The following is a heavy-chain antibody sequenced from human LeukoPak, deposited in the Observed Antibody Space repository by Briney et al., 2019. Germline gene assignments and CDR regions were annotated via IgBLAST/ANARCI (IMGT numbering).Heavy chain of an antibody. J-gene: IGHJ6*02. CDR1: GYTFTSYD. V-gene: IGHV1-8*01. CDR3: ARGLDFWSGYYSFDYYYYGMDV. D-gene: IGHD3-3*01. CDR2: MNPNSGNT. Sequence: ASVKVSCKASGYTFTSYDINWVRQATGQGLEWMGWMNPNSGNTGYAQKFQGRVTMTRNTSISTAYMELSSLRSEDTAVYYCARGLDFWSGYYSFDYYYYGMDVWGQGTTVTVSS.